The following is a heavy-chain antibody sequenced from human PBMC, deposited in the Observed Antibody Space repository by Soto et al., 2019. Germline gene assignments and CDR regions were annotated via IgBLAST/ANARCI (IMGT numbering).Heavy chain of an antibody. CDR3: AKGRIDFLHSGSYLTWFDY. Sequence: PGGSLRLSCAASGFTFSSYAMSWVRQAPGKGLEWVSAISGSGGSTYYADSVKGRFTISRDNSKNTLYLQMNSLRAEDTAVYYCAKGRIDFLHSGSYLTWFDYWGQGTLVTVSS. D-gene: IGHD1-26*01. CDR1: GFTFSSYA. V-gene: IGHV3-23*01. J-gene: IGHJ4*02. CDR2: ISGSGGST.